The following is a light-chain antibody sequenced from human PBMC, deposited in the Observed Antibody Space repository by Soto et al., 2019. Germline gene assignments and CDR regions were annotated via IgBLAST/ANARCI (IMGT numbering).Light chain of an antibody. J-gene: IGKJ2*01. CDR2: DAS. CDR1: QSISSW. CDR3: QHSGT. V-gene: IGKV1-5*01. Sequence: DIQMTQSPSTLSASVGDRVTITCRASQSISSWLAWYQQKPGKAPKLLIYDASSLESGVPSRFSGSGSGTEFTLTISSLQPDDFVTYYCQHSGTFGQGTKLEIK.